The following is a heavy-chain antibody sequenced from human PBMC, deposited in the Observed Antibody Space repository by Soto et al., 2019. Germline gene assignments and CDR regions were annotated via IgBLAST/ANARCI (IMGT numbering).Heavy chain of an antibody. CDR3: AGQPTAGSYYDLGSYYYYYAMDV. D-gene: IGHD3-10*01. CDR1: GRSIRSGGYS. V-gene: IGHV4-30-4*08. J-gene: IGHJ6*02. CDR2: IYYSGST. Sequence: SETLFLTCTLSGRSIRSGGYSWRWIRQPPGKGMERTGHIYYSGSTYYNSSLKSRVTISLDTSKNQFSLKLSSVTAADTAVYYCAGQPTAGSYYDLGSYYYYYAMDVWGQGTTVTVSS.